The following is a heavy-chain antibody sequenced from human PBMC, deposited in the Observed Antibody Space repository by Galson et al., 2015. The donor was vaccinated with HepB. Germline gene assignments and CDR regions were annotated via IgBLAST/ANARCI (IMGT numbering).Heavy chain of an antibody. J-gene: IGHJ4*02. D-gene: IGHD3-16*01. V-gene: IGHV3-30-3*01. Sequence: SLRLSCAASGFTFSYYSMHWVRQAPGKGLEWVAVISYDGSSKYHADSVKGRFTISRDSSKNTLHLQMNSLRAEDTAVYYCAREGDGIDFDYWGQGTLVTVSS. CDR1: GFTFSYYS. CDR2: ISYDGSSK. CDR3: AREGDGIDFDY.